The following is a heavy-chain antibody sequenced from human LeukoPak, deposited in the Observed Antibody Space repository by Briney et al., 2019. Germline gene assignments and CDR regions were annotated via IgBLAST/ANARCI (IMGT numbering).Heavy chain of an antibody. CDR3: AKDEDYYDSSGYYYPDY. V-gene: IGHV3-23*01. CDR1: GFTFSSYA. Sequence: GGSLRLSCAASGFTFSSYAMSWVRQAPGKGLEWVSAISGSGGSTYYADSVKGRFTISRDNPKNTLYLQMNSLRAEDTAVYYCAKDEDYYDSSGYYYPDYWGQGTLVTVSS. D-gene: IGHD3-22*01. CDR2: ISGSGGST. J-gene: IGHJ4*02.